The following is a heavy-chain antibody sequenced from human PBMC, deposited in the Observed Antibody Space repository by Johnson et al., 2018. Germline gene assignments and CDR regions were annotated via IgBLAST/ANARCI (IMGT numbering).Heavy chain of an antibody. CDR3: ARDNLYDYDSSAYYFGGYFQH. CDR2: ISSSSRYI. J-gene: IGHJ1*01. CDR1: GFTFSSYS. V-gene: IGHV3-21*01. D-gene: IGHD3-22*01. Sequence: EVQLWEAGGGLVKPGGSLRLSCAASGFTFSSYSMNWVRQAPGKGLEWVSSISSSSRYIYYADSVKGRFTISRDNAKNSLYPQMNSRRAEDTAMDYCARDNLYDYDSSAYYFGGYFQHWGQGTLVTVSS.